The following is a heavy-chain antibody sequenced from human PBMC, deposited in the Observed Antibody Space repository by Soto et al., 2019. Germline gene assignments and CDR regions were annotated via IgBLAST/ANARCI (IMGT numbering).Heavy chain of an antibody. CDR3: SRMEGG. D-gene: IGHD1-26*01. CDR1: GFTFSEHY. V-gene: IGHV3-72*01. CDR2: SRNEAKSYST. J-gene: IGHJ4*02. Sequence: EEQLVESGGGLVQPGGSLTLSCAASGFTFSEHYMEWVRQAPGKGLVWVARSRNEAKSYSTDYAASVKGRFTVSRDLSMNSLYLQMNNLKTEDTAVYYCSRMEGGWGQGTLVTVSS.